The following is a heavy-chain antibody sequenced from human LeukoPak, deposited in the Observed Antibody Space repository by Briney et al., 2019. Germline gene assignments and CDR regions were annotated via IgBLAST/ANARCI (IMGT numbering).Heavy chain of an antibody. V-gene: IGHV1-8*01. D-gene: IGHD2-15*01. CDR2: MNPNSGNT. J-gene: IGHJ6*03. CDR1: GYTFTSYD. CDR3: ARGLVVVAAVFPYYYYYMDV. Sequence: GSVSVSCKASGYTFTSYDINWVRQAPGQGVEWMGWMNPNSGNTAYAQKFQGRVTITRNTSITTAYLELSSLRSEDTAVYYCARGLVVVAAVFPYYYYYMDVWGKGTPVTVSS.